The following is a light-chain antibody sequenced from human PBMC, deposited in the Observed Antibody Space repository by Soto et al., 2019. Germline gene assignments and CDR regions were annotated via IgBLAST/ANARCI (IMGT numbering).Light chain of an antibody. Sequence: QSALTQPASVSGSPGQSITISCTGTSSDVGSYNLVSWYQQHPGTAPKLIIYEGSKRPSGDSNRFSGSKSGNTASLTISGLQAEDEADYYCCSYAGSSTWVFGGGTQLTVL. V-gene: IGLV2-23*01. J-gene: IGLJ3*02. CDR3: CSYAGSSTWV. CDR2: EGS. CDR1: SSDVGSYNL.